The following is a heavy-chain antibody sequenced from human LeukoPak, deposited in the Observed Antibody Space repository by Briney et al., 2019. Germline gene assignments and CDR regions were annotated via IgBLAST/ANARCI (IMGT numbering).Heavy chain of an antibody. CDR2: INRSGGT. J-gene: IGHJ4*02. Sequence: SETLSLTCAVSGFSISSGSWWGWIRQPPGKGLGWIGSINRSGGTYYNPSLKSRVAISVDTSKNQFSLKLSSVTAADTAVYYCARGDFWSGYRIIDYWGQGTLVTVSS. CDR1: GFSISSGSW. V-gene: IGHV4-38-2*01. CDR3: ARGDFWSGYRIIDY. D-gene: IGHD3-3*01.